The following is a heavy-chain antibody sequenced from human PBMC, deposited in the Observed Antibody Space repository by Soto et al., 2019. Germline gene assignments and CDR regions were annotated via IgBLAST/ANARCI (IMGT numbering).Heavy chain of an antibody. CDR3: VKDIEPGGAAY. Sequence: ALRLSGAASGFTSEDHGMDWVRQAPGKGLEWVSGLICNTGQTGYADSVKGRFTISKDSTKKSLYLQMNSLRVEDTSFYYCVKDIEPGGAAYWGQGTLVTVSS. D-gene: IGHD3-16*01. V-gene: IGHV3-9*02. CDR2: LICNTGQT. CDR1: GFTSEDHG. J-gene: IGHJ4*02.